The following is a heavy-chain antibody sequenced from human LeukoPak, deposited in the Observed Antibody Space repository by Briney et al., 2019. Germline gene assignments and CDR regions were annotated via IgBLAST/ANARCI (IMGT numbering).Heavy chain of an antibody. CDR2: INPNTGDT. Sequence: ASVKVSCKASGYTFTGYYIHWVRQAPGQGLEWMGWINPNTGDTNYAQKFQGRVSMTRDTSISTGYMELSRLTSDDTAVYYCARGKSYYYDNSGYYYLDYWGQGTPVIVSS. J-gene: IGHJ4*02. D-gene: IGHD3-22*01. V-gene: IGHV1-2*02. CDR1: GYTFTGYY. CDR3: ARGKSYYYDNSGYYYLDY.